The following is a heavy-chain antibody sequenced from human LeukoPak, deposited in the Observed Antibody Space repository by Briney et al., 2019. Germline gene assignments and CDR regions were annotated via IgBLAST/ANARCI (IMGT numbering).Heavy chain of an antibody. D-gene: IGHD1-26*01. J-gene: IGHJ4*02. CDR2: ISGSGGST. CDR1: GFTFSSYA. Sequence: GGPLRLSCAASGFTFSSYAMSWVRQAPGKGLEWVSAISGSGGSTYYADSVKGRFTISRDNSKNTLYLQMNSLRAEDTAVYYCATSEQSGSYLYYFDYWGQGTLVTVSS. CDR3: ATSEQSGSYLYYFDY. V-gene: IGHV3-23*01.